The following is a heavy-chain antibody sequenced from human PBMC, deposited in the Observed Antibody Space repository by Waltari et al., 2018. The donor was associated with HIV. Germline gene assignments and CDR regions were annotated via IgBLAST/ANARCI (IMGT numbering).Heavy chain of an antibody. D-gene: IGHD2-15*01. CDR3: ARAVQGYCSGGSCENYFDY. Sequence: QLQLQESGPGLVKPSETLSLTCTVSGGSISSSSYYWGWVRQPPGQRLEWIGSIYYSGSTYYNPSLKSRVTISVDTSKNQFSLKLSSVTAADTAVYYCARAVQGYCSGGSCENYFDYWGQGTLVTVSS. CDR1: GGSISSSSYY. V-gene: IGHV4-39*01. J-gene: IGHJ4*02. CDR2: IYYSGST.